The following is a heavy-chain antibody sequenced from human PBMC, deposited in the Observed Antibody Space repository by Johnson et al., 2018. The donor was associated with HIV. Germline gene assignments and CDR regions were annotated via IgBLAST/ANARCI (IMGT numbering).Heavy chain of an antibody. CDR2: ISGGST. J-gene: IGHJ3*02. CDR1: GFTVSSNE. V-gene: IGHV3-38-3*01. Sequence: VQVVESGGGLVQPGRSLRLSCAASGFTVSSNEMSWVRQAPGKGLEWVSSISGGSTYYADPRKGRFTISRDNSKNTLYLQMNSLRAEDTAKYYCARALADGWFSYDVFDIWGQGTMVTVSS. CDR3: ARALADGWFSYDVFDI. D-gene: IGHD3-10*01.